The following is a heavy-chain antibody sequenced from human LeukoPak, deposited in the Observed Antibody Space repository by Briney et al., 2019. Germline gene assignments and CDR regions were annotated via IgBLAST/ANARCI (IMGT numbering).Heavy chain of an antibody. D-gene: IGHD6-19*01. J-gene: IGHJ5*02. V-gene: IGHV3-69-1*01. Sequence: PGGSLRLSCAASGFTFIAYWMHWVRQAPGKGLEWVSSTVSRGTTQYADSVKGRFTVSRDTSKNTLYLQMNSLRADDTAVYYCAKCSTSAYTTGWCNWIDPWGQGTLVTVSS. CDR3: AKCSTSAYTTGWCNWIDP. CDR1: GFTFIAYW. CDR2: TVSRGTT.